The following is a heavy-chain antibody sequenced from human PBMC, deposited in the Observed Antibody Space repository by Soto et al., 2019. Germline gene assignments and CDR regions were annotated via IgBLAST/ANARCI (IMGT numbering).Heavy chain of an antibody. V-gene: IGHV1-58*01. CDR1: GFTFTSSA. J-gene: IGHJ4*02. CDR3: AAYYSSGWYPPDY. CDR2: IVVGSGNT. D-gene: IGHD6-19*01. Sequence: SVKVSCKASGFTFTSSAVQWVRQARGQRLEWIGWIVVGSGNTNYAQKFQERVTITRDMSTSTAYMELSSLRSEDTAVYYCAAYYSSGWYPPDYWGQGTLVTVSS.